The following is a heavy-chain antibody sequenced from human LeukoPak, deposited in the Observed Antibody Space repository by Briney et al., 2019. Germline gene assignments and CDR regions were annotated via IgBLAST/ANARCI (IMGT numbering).Heavy chain of an antibody. V-gene: IGHV3-21*01. D-gene: IGHD5-18*01. CDR3: ARDAKYSYDPYYFDY. J-gene: IGHJ4*02. CDR2: ISSSSSYI. CDR1: GFTFSSYS. Sequence: KSGGSLRLSCAASGFTFSSYSMNWVRQAPGKGLGWVSSISSSSSYIYYADSVKGRFTISRDNAKNSLYLQMNSLRAEDTAVYYCARDAKYSYDPYYFDYWGQGTLVTVSS.